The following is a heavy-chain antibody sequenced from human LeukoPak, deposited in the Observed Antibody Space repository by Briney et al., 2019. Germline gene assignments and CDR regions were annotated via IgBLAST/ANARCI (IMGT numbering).Heavy chain of an antibody. J-gene: IGHJ3*02. Sequence: GGSLRLSCAASGFTFSSYSMNWVRQAPGKGLEWVAFIRYGGSNKYYADSVKGRFTISRDNSKNTLYLQMNSLRAEDTAVYYCAKDVPYSSSWYSAFDIWGQGTMVTVSS. CDR2: IRYGGSNK. D-gene: IGHD6-13*01. CDR3: AKDVPYSSSWYSAFDI. V-gene: IGHV3-30*02. CDR1: GFTFSSYS.